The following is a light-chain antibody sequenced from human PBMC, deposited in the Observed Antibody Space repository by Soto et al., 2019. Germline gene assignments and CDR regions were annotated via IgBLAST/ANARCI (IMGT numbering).Light chain of an antibody. CDR3: CSHAGSFTWV. CDR1: SSDVGAYNH. CDR2: YVS. Sequence: QSALTQPRSVSGSPGQSITISCTGTSSDVGAYNHVSWYQQHPGKAPKLIIYYVSERPSGVPDRFSASKSGNTASLTISGLRAEDEGDYYCCSHAGSFTWVFGGGTKLTVL. V-gene: IGLV2-11*01. J-gene: IGLJ3*02.